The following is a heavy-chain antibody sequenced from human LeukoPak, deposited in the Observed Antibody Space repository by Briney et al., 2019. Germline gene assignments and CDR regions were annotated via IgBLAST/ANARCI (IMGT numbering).Heavy chain of an antibody. J-gene: IGHJ6*02. CDR1: GFTFSSYA. D-gene: IGHD6-13*01. CDR3: ARGGHRVRQLGIMDV. Sequence: PGGSLRLSCAASGFTFSSYAMSWIRQPPGKGLEWIGEINHSGSTNYNPSLKSRVTISVDTSKNQFSLKLSSVTAADTAVYYCARGGHRVRQLGIMDVWGQGTTVTVSS. CDR2: INHSGST. V-gene: IGHV4-34*01.